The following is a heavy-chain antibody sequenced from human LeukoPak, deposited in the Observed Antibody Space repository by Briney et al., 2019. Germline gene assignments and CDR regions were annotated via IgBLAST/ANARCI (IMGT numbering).Heavy chain of an antibody. CDR2: INHSGST. V-gene: IGHV4-34*01. D-gene: IGHD3-22*01. CDR1: GGSFSGYY. CDR3: ARAGDRSGYSDY. J-gene: IGHJ4*02. Sequence: KPSETLSLTCAVYGGSFSGYYWSWIRQPPGKGLEWIGEINHSGSTNYNPSLKSRVTISVDTSKNQFSLKLSSVTAADTAVYYCARAGDRSGYSDYRGQGTLVTVSS.